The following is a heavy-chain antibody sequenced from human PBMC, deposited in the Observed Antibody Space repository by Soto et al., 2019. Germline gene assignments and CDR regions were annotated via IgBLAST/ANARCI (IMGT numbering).Heavy chain of an antibody. Sequence: PSETLSLTCTVSGGSISSYYWSWIRQPPGKGLEWIGYIYYSGSTNYNPSLKSRVTISVDTSKNQFSLKLSSVTVADTAVYYCATSRGLGNAFDIWGQGTMVTVSS. CDR2: IYYSGST. J-gene: IGHJ3*02. CDR1: GGSISSYY. CDR3: ATSRGLGNAFDI. V-gene: IGHV4-59*01. D-gene: IGHD3-16*01.